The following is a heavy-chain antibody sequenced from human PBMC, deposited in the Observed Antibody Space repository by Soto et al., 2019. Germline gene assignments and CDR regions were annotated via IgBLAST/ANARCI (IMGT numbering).Heavy chain of an antibody. CDR2: ISSSSSTI. CDR1: GFTFSSYS. CDR3: AREDCSSTSCYAAATHYYGMDV. Sequence: GVLRLSCAASGFTFSSYSMNWVRQAPGKGLEWVSYISSSSSTIYYADSVKGRFTISRDNAKNSLYLQMNSLRDEDTAVYYCAREDCSSTSCYAAATHYYGMDVWSQGTTVTVSS. D-gene: IGHD2-2*01. J-gene: IGHJ6*02. V-gene: IGHV3-48*02.